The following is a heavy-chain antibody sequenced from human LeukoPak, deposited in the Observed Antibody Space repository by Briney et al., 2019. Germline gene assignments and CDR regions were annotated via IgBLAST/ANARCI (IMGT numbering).Heavy chain of an antibody. J-gene: IGHJ6*02. D-gene: IGHD3-22*01. CDR1: GDSISSSSYY. V-gene: IGHV4-39*07. CDR3: ARDVYYDSSGFYYGMDV. Sequence: PSETLSLTCTVSGDSISSSSYYWGWIRQPPGKGLEWIGSIYYSGSTYYNPSLKSRVTISVDTSKNQFSLKLSSVTAADTAVYYCARDVYYDSSGFYYGMDVWGQGTTVTVSS. CDR2: IYYSGST.